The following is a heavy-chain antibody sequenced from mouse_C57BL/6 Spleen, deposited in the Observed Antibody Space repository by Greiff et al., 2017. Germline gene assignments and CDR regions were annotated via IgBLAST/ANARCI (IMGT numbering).Heavy chain of an antibody. Sequence: QVQLKESGAELMKPGASVKLSCTATGYTFTGYWIEWVKQRPGHGLEWIGEILPGSGSTNYTEKFKGKATFTADTSSNTAYMQISSLTTEDSAIYYCARRDYYGSSYGTGSWFAYWGQGTLVTVSA. CDR1: GYTFTGYW. D-gene: IGHD1-1*01. CDR3: ARRDYYGSSYGTGSWFAY. CDR2: ILPGSGST. J-gene: IGHJ3*01. V-gene: IGHV1-9*01.